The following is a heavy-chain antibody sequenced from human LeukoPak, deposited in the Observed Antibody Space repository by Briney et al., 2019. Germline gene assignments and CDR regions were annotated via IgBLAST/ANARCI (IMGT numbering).Heavy chain of an antibody. Sequence: GGSLRLSCTASGFTFGDYAMSWVRQAPGKGLEWVGFIRSKAYGGTTEYAASVKGRFTISRDDSKSIAYLQMNSLKTEDTAVYYCTRGDCSGGSCYFRFWFDPWGQGTLVTVSS. CDR3: TRGDCSGGSCYFRFWFDP. V-gene: IGHV3-49*04. CDR1: GFTFGDYA. D-gene: IGHD2-15*01. CDR2: IRSKAYGGTT. J-gene: IGHJ5*02.